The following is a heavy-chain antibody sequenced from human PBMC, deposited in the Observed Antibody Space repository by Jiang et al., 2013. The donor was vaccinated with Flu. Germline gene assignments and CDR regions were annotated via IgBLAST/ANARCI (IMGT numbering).Heavy chain of an antibody. D-gene: IGHD5-18*01. CDR3: ARDSGYSYGYMVGDY. CDR2: ISYDGSNK. J-gene: IGHJ4*02. V-gene: IGHV3-30-3*01. CDR1: GFTFNTYP. Sequence: LLESGGGVVQPGRSLRLSCAASGFTFNTYPMHWVRQAPGKGLEWVAVISYDGSNKYYADSVKGRFTISRDDSKNTLYLQMNSLRAEDTAVYYCARDSGYSYGYMVGDYWGQGTLVTVSS.